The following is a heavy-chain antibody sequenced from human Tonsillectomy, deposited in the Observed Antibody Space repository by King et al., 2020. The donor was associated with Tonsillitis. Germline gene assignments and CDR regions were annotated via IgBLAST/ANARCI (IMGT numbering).Heavy chain of an antibody. CDR2: INSDGSST. CDR1: GYIFSNYW. Sequence: VQLVESGGGLVQPGGSLRLSCAGTGYIFSNYWMHWVRQAPGKGLVWVSRINSDGSSTTYADSVKGRFTISRDNAKNTLYLQMNSLRAEDLAVYYCARIHGYSSSWYVSWGQGTLVTVSS. V-gene: IGHV3-74*03. J-gene: IGHJ5*02. CDR3: ARIHGYSSSWYVS. D-gene: IGHD6-13*01.